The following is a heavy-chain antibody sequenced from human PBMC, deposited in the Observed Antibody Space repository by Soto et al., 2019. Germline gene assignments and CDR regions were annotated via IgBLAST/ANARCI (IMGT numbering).Heavy chain of an antibody. CDR3: TTPTYIWGSYRVDY. J-gene: IGHJ4*02. D-gene: IGHD3-16*02. CDR2: IKSKTDGGTT. Sequence: EVQLVESGGGLVKPGGSHRLSCAASGFTFSNAWMSWVRQAPGKGLEWVGRIKSKTDGGTTDYAAPVKGRFTISRDDSKNTLYLQMNSLKTEDTAVYYCTTPTYIWGSYRVDYWGQGTLVTVSS. V-gene: IGHV3-15*01. CDR1: GFTFSNAW.